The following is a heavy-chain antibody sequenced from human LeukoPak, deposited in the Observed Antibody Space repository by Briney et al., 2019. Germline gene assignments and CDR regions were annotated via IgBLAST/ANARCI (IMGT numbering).Heavy chain of an antibody. J-gene: IGHJ5*02. CDR2: ITGGCDT. V-gene: IGHV3-23*01. D-gene: IGHD6-13*01. CDR3: AKGKAAGAVDWFDP. Sequence: GGSLRLSCAASGFTFSNYAMMWVRHAPGKGLEWVSSITGGCDTYYVDSVKGRFTVSRDNSKNTPYLQINSLTADDTALYYCAKGKAAGAVDWFDPWGQGTLVTVS. CDR1: GFTFSNYA.